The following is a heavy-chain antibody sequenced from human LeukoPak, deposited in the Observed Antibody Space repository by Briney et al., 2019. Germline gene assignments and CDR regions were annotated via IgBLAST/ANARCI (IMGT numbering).Heavy chain of an antibody. CDR1: GGSLSSYY. CDR3: ARGGVNWNYDY. D-gene: IGHD1-7*01. CDR2: IYYSGST. J-gene: IGHJ4*02. V-gene: IGHV4-59*01. Sequence: PSETLSLTCSVSGGSLSSYYWSWIRQPPGKGLEWIGYIYYSGSTKYNPSLKSRVTILLDTSKNQSSLKLSSVTAADTAVYYCARGGVNWNYDYWSQGTLVTVSS.